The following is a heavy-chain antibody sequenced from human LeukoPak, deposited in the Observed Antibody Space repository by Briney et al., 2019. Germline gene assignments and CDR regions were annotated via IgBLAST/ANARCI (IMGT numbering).Heavy chain of an antibody. CDR2: ISPNSGGT. D-gene: IGHD6-13*01. CDR3: ARDVSYSGSRDAWWFDP. J-gene: IGHJ5*02. V-gene: IGHV1-2*02. Sequence: GASVKVSCKASGYTFTGYYMRWVRQAPGQGLEWMGWISPNSGGTNYAQKFQGRVTMTRDMSTNTFYMELSSPRFDDTAVYYCARDVSYSGSRDAWWFDPWGQGTLVTVSS. CDR1: GYTFTGYY.